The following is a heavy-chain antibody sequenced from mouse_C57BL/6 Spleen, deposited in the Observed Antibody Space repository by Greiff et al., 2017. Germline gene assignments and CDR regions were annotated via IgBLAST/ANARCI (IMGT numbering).Heavy chain of an antibody. D-gene: IGHD1-1*01. CDR3: DRNPSTVVATKDWYFDV. V-gene: IGHV2-2*01. J-gene: IGHJ1*03. Sequence: QVQLQQSGPGLVQPSPSLSITCTVSGFSLTSYGVHWVRQSPGKGLEWLGVIWSGGSTAYNAAFITRLSTSKDNSKSLVFFKMNSLQADDTAIYYCDRNPSTVVATKDWYFDVWGTGTTVTVSS. CDR2: IWSGGST. CDR1: GFSLTSYG.